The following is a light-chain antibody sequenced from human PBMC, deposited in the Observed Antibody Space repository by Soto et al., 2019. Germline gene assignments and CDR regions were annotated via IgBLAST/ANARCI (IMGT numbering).Light chain of an antibody. CDR3: QSYDTSLGVWV. CDR2: EVS. Sequence: QSVLTQPASVSGSPGQSITISCTGTSSDVGGYNYVSWYQQHPGKAPKLMIYEVSNRPSGVPDRFSGSKSDSSGSLAITGLQGEDEAYYYCQSYDTSLGVWVFGGGTKLTVL. J-gene: IGLJ3*02. CDR1: SSDVGGYNY. V-gene: IGLV2-14*01.